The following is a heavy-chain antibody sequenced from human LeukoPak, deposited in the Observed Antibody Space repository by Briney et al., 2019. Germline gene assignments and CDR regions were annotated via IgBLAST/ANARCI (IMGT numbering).Heavy chain of an antibody. J-gene: IGHJ4*02. V-gene: IGHV3-23*01. Sequence: GGTLRLSCAASGFTFSNYDMSWVRQAPGKGLEWVSAISGSGGSTYYADSVKGRFTISRDNSKNTLYLQMNSLRAEDTAVYYCAKDQRSIAVAGYFDSWGQGTLVTVSS. CDR2: ISGSGGST. CDR1: GFTFSNYD. D-gene: IGHD6-19*01. CDR3: AKDQRSIAVAGYFDS.